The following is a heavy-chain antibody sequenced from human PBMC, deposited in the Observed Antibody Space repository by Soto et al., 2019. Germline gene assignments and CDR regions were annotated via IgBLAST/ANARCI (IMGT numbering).Heavy chain of an antibody. V-gene: IGHV1-69*12. Sequence: QVQLVQSGAEVKKPGSSVKVSCKASGGTFSSYAISWVRQAPGQGLEWMGGIIPIFGTANYAQKFQGRVTITADESTTTTEMDMSSLRYEDTAVYYCARAPSEGYSYGRGWYFDLWGRGTLITVFS. CDR2: IIPIFGTA. CDR3: ARAPSEGYSYGRGWYFDL. CDR1: GGTFSSYA. D-gene: IGHD5-18*01. J-gene: IGHJ2*01.